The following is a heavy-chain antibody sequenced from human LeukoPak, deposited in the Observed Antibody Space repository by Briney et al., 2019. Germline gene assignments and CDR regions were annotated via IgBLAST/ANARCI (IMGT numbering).Heavy chain of an antibody. V-gene: IGHV3-23*01. J-gene: IGHJ4*02. CDR3: AKSPWFGELLPRDY. CDR1: GFTFSSYA. D-gene: IGHD3-10*01. Sequence: GGSLGLPCAASGFTFSSYAMSWVRQAPGKGLEWVSAISGSGGSTYYADSVKGRFTISRDNSKNTLYLQMNSLRAEDTAVYYCAKSPWFGELLPRDYWGQGTLVTVSS. CDR2: ISGSGGST.